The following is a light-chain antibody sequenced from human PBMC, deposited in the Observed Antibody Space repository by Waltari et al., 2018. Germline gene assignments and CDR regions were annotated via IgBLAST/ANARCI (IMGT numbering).Light chain of an antibody. CDR2: KAS. CDR1: QNIHSW. CDR3: QKYNRPWT. Sequence: DIQLAPSPSTVSASVGDRVTITGRASQNIHSWLAWYQQKPGKAPKALIYKASNLHSGVPSRFSGSGFGTEFTLTISSLQPDDFATYYCQKYNRPWTFGQGTRVDIK. J-gene: IGKJ1*01. V-gene: IGKV1-5*03.